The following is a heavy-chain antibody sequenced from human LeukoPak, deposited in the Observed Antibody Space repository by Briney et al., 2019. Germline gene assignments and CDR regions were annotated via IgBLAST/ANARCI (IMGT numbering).Heavy chain of an antibody. CDR3: ARGVHDLFH. J-gene: IGHJ4*02. V-gene: IGHV3-21*01. CDR2: ISGSSSYI. CDR1: GFTFSSYS. D-gene: IGHD1-1*01. Sequence: GGSLRLSCAASGFTFSSYSMNRVRQAPGKGLEWVSSISGSSSYIYFADSVKGRFTISRDNAKNSLYLQMNSLRAEDTAVYYCARGVHDLFHWGQGTLVTVSS.